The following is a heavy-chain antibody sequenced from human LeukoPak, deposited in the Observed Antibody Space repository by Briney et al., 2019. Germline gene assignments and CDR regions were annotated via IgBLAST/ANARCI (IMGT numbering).Heavy chain of an antibody. D-gene: IGHD6-19*01. CDR1: GVAISRGGYA. V-gene: IGHV4-30-4*07. Sequence: SETLSLTCAVSGVAISRGGYAWNWIRQPPGKGLEWIAYIYHSGTTYYNPSLKSRATISVDTSKNQFSLKLSSVTAADTAVYYCVRGRYSSGWFKDKNWLDPWGQGIPVTVSS. CDR2: IYHSGTT. J-gene: IGHJ5*02. CDR3: VRGRYSSGWFKDKNWLDP.